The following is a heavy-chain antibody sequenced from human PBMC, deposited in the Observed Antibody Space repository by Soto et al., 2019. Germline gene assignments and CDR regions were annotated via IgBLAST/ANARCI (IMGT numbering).Heavy chain of an antibody. J-gene: IGHJ4*02. CDR3: AREGSQEVMYKDQ. CDR2: IRSKANSYAT. V-gene: IGHV3-73*02. Sequence: EVQLVESGGGLVQPGGSLKLSCAASGFTFSGSAMHWVRQASGKGLEWVGRIRSKANSYATAYAASVKGRFTISRDDSKNTAYLQMNSLRVEDTAVYYCAREGSQEVMYKDQWGQGTLVTVSS. CDR1: GFTFSGSA. D-gene: IGHD1-20*01.